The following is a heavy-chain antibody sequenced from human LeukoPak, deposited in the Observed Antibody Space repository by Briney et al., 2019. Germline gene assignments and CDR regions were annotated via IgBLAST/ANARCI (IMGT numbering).Heavy chain of an antibody. V-gene: IGHV1-18*01. Sequence: GASVKVSCKASGYTFTTYGFSWVRQAPGQGLEWMGWISAHNGNTEYAQKLQGRVTMTTDTSTSSAYMELRSLRSDDTAMYYCASGPRNFGGNYFAYWGQGTLVTVSS. CDR1: GYTFTTYG. J-gene: IGHJ4*02. CDR2: ISAHNGNT. D-gene: IGHD3-16*01. CDR3: ASGPRNFGGNYFAY.